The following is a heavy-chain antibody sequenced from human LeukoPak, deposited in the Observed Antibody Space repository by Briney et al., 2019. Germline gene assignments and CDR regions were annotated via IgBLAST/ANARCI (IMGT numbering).Heavy chain of an antibody. D-gene: IGHD5-24*01. J-gene: IGHJ6*03. V-gene: IGHV1-46*01. CDR2: INPGGGNT. Sequence: ASVKVSCKASGYTFTSYYMRWVRQAPGQGLEWMGIINPGGGNTSYAQKFQGRVTMSRDMSTSPVYMEMSSLRSKDTAVYPCARGDGYMGLIYFFDMDVCGKGNTGTVSS. CDR3: ARGDGYMGLIYFFDMDV. CDR1: GYTFTSYY.